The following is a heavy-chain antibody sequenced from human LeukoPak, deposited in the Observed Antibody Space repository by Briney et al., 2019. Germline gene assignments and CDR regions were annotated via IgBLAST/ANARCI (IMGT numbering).Heavy chain of an antibody. V-gene: IGHV3-15*01. CDR3: VTDGGLLPYYFTY. CDR1: GFIFPNAW. D-gene: IGHD3-10*01. Sequence: GGSLRLSCAASGFIFPNAWMHWVRQAPGKGLEWVGRIKNKNSGRTTNYIAPVKGRFTISRDDSRNTLYLEMDSLKTDDTDIYHCVTDGGLLPYYFTYWGQGNLVTVSS. CDR2: IKNKNSGRTT. J-gene: IGHJ1*01.